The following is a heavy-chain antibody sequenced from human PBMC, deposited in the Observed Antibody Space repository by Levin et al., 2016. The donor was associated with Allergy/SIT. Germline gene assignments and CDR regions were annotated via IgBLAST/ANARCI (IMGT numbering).Heavy chain of an antibody. CDR1: GDSVSSNSAA. J-gene: IGHJ4*02. CDR2: TYYRSKWYS. D-gene: IGHD6-13*01. V-gene: IGHV6-1*01. Sequence: SETLSLTCAISGDSVSSNSAAWNWIRQSPSGGLEWLGRTYYRSKWYSDYAGSVKSRIIINADTSKNQFSLQLNSMTPEDTAVYYCARYGSIWFLDSWGQGTLVTVSS. CDR3: ARYGSIWFLDS.